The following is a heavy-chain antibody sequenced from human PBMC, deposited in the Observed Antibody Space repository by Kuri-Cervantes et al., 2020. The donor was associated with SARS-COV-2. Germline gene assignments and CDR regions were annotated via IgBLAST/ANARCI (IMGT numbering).Heavy chain of an antibody. CDR2: ISSSSSYI. D-gene: IGHD3-3*01. CDR3: ARSSSRSYDFASGLRVTPTDF. CDR1: GFTFSSYS. V-gene: IGHV3-21*01. J-gene: IGHJ4*02. Sequence: GGSLRLSCAASGFTFSSYSMNWVRQAPGKGLEWVSSISSSSSYIYYADSVKGRFTISRDNAKNSLYLQMNSLRAEDTAVYYCARSSSRSYDFASGLRVTPTDFWGQGTLVTVSS.